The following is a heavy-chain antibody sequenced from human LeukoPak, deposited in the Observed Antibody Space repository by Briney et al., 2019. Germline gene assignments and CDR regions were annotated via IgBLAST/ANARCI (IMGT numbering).Heavy chain of an antibody. Sequence: SETLSFTCTVSGGSISSSTYYWGWIRQPPGKGLEWIGSIYYSGSTYYNPSLKSRVTISVDTSKNQFSLKLSSVTAADTAVYYCARLPGDYFTFMDVWGKGTTVTVSS. CDR2: IYYSGST. J-gene: IGHJ6*03. V-gene: IGHV4-39*01. D-gene: IGHD2/OR15-2a*01. CDR1: GGSISSSTYY. CDR3: ARLPGDYFTFMDV.